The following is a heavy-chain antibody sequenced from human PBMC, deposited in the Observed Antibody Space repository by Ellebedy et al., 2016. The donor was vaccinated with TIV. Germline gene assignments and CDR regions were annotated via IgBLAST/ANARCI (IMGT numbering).Heavy chain of an antibody. CDR3: STDGSYGDYLSPQHAFTI. Sequence: GGSLRLSCTASRFTISSYWISWVLQAPGKGLEWVANTNQDGRQKYDVDSVKGRFTISRDNVKNSLYLQVNSRRAEDTAVYYCSTDGSYGDYLSPQHAFTIWGQGTMVTVSS. CDR2: TNQDGRQK. CDR1: RFTISSYW. D-gene: IGHD4-17*01. J-gene: IGHJ3*02. V-gene: IGHV3-7*01.